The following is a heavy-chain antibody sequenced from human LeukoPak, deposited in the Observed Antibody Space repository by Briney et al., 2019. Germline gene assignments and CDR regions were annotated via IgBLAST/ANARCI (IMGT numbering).Heavy chain of an antibody. CDR2: IYYSGST. V-gene: IGHV4-59*01. Sequence: PSETLSLTCTVSGGSISSYHWSWIRQPPGKGLEWIGYIYYSGSTNYNPSLKSRVTISVDTSKNQFSLKLSSVTAADTAVYYCATDSSGYSGGAFDIWGQGTMVTVSS. D-gene: IGHD6-19*01. CDR3: ATDSSGYSGGAFDI. CDR1: GGSISSYH. J-gene: IGHJ3*02.